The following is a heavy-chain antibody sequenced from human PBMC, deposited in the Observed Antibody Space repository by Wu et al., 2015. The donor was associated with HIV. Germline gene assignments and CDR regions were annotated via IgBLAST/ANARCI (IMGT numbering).Heavy chain of an antibody. J-gene: IGHJ4*02. CDR1: GYSFANYD. CDR2: MNPKSGNT. D-gene: IGHD2-2*01. Sequence: QVKLEQSGAEVKKPGASVKVSCQASGYSFANYDIIWVRQATGQGLEWMGWMNPKSGNTAYAQKFQGRVTMTRNTSISSASLELNSLRSDDTAVYYCARSVSVRNGYCSSTSCYLFDYWGQGTLVTVSS. CDR3: ARSVSVRNGYCSSTSCYLFDY. V-gene: IGHV1-8*01.